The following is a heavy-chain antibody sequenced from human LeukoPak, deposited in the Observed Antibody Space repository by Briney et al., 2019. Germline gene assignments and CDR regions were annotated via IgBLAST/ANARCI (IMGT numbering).Heavy chain of an antibody. D-gene: IGHD1-1*01. V-gene: IGHV3-30*18. Sequence: GGSLRLSCAASGFTFSSYGMHWVRQAPGKGLEWVAVISYDGSNKYYADSVKGRFTISRDNSKSTLYLQMNSLRAEDTAVYYCAKNWNWLDYWGQGTLVTVSS. CDR2: ISYDGSNK. CDR3: AKNWNWLDY. CDR1: GFTFSSYG. J-gene: IGHJ5*01.